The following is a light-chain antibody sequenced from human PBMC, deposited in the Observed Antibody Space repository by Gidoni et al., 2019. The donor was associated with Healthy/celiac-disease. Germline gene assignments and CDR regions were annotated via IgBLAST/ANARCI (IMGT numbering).Light chain of an antibody. Sequence: DIQMTQSPSTLSASVGDRVTITCRASQSISSWLAWYQQKPGKAPKLLIYKASSLESGVPSRFSGSGSGTEFTLTISSLQPDDFATYYCQQYNSYLVTFXPXTKVDIK. CDR1: QSISSW. V-gene: IGKV1-5*03. CDR2: KAS. J-gene: IGKJ3*01. CDR3: QQYNSYLVT.